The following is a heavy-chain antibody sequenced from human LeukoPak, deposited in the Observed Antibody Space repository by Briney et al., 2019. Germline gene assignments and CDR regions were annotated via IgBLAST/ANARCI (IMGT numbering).Heavy chain of an antibody. Sequence: GASVKVSCKTSGYRFNAYGISWVRQAPGQGLEWMGCINLYSGGAHYAQKFQDRLSMTRDTSINTAYMELSSLRSDDTAVYYCARDILGRSNGGSNYFGMEIWGQGTTVTVSS. V-gene: IGHV1-2*02. CDR1: GYRFNAYG. CDR2: INLYSGGA. CDR3: ARDILGRSNGGSNYFGMEI. J-gene: IGHJ6*02. D-gene: IGHD2-8*01.